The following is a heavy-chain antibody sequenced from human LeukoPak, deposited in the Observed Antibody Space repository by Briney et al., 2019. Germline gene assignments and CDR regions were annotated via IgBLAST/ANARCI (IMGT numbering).Heavy chain of an antibody. Sequence: SETLSLTCTVSGGSISSSSYYWGWIRQPPGKGLEWIGSIYYSGSTYYNPPLKSRVTISVDTSKNQFSLKLSSVTAADTAVYYCARLSDYGDFSLDYWGQGTLVTVSS. CDR2: IYYSGST. J-gene: IGHJ4*02. CDR1: GGSISSSSYY. D-gene: IGHD4-17*01. V-gene: IGHV4-39*07. CDR3: ARLSDYGDFSLDY.